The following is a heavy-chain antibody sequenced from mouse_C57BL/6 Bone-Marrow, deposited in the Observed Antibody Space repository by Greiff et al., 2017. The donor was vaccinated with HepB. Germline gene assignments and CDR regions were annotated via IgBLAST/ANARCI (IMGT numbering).Heavy chain of an antibody. CDR2: IYPGDGDT. D-gene: IGHD4-1*01. CDR1: GYAFSSSW. J-gene: IGHJ2*01. V-gene: IGHV1-82*01. Sequence: VQLQQSGPELVKPGASVKISCKASGYAFSSSWMNWVKQRPGKGLEWIGRIYPGDGDTNYNGKFKGKATLTADKSSSTAYMQLSSLTSEDSAVYFCARSTNWVDYWGQGTTLTVSS. CDR3: ARSTNWVDY.